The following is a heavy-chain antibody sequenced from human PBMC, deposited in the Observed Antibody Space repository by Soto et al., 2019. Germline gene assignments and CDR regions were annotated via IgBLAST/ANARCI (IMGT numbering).Heavy chain of an antibody. CDR2: IYPGDSDT. J-gene: IGHJ5*02. CDR3: ARQAVPTIFGVVIISTWFDP. CDR1: GYSFTSYW. V-gene: IGHV5-51*01. Sequence: LGESLKISCKGSGYSFTSYWIGWVRQMPGKGLEWMGIIYPGDSDTRYSPSFQGQVTISADKSISTAYLQWSSLKASDTAMYYCARQAVPTIFGVVIISTWFDPWGQGTLVTVSS. D-gene: IGHD3-3*01.